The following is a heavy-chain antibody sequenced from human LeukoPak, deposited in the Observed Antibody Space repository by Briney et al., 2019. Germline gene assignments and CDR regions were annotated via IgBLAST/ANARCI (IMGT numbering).Heavy chain of an antibody. CDR3: AKDEYDDFWSGPEY. CDR2: ISGSGGKT. V-gene: IGHV3-23*01. CDR1: GFTFSSYA. Sequence: GGSLRLSCAASGFTFSSYAMSWVRQAPGKGLEWVSAISGSGGKTYYADSVKGRFTISRDNSKNTLYLQMNSLKGEDTAVYYCAKDEYDDFWSGPEYWGRGTLVAVSS. D-gene: IGHD3-3*01. J-gene: IGHJ4*02.